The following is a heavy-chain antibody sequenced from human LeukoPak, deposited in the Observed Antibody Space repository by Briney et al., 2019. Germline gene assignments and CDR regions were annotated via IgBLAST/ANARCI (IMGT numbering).Heavy chain of an antibody. CDR1: GYSFTSSW. Sequence: GESLKISCKGSGYSFTSSWIGWVRQMPGKGLEWMGIIYPGDSDTRYSPSFQGQVAISADKSISTAYLQWSSLKASDTAMYYCARQPRYCSGGSCYWWFDPWGQGTLVTVSS. CDR2: IYPGDSDT. CDR3: ARQPRYCSGGSCYWWFDP. J-gene: IGHJ5*02. D-gene: IGHD2-15*01. V-gene: IGHV5-51*01.